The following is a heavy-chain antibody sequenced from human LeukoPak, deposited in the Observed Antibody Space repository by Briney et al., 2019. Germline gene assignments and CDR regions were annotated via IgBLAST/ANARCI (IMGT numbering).Heavy chain of an antibody. D-gene: IGHD3-22*01. CDR2: INSDGSST. V-gene: IGHV3-74*01. CDR3: ARGPDYDSSGYSYGYYYYYYMDV. CDR1: GFTFSSYW. J-gene: IGHJ6*03. Sequence: GGSLRLSCAASGFTFSSYWMHWVLQAPGKGLVWVSRINSDGSSTSYADSVKGRFTISRDNAKNSLYLQMNSLRAEDTAVYYCARGPDYDSSGYSYGYYYYYYMDVWGKGTTVTVSS.